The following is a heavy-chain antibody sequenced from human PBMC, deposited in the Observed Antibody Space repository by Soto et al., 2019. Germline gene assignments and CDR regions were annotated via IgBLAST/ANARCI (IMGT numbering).Heavy chain of an antibody. D-gene: IGHD3-22*01. V-gene: IGHV3-74*01. J-gene: IGHJ4*02. CDR1: GFTFSSYW. CDR3: ARRKYYYDSSGYLYY. Sequence: GGSLRLSCAASGFTFSSYWMHWVRQAPGKGLVWVSRINSDGSSTSYADSVKGRFTITRDNAKNTLYLQMNSLRAEDTAVYYCARRKYYYDSSGYLYYWGQGTLVTVSS. CDR2: INSDGSST.